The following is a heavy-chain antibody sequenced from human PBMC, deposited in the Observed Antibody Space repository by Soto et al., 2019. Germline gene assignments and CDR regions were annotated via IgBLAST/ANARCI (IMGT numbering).Heavy chain of an antibody. CDR2: IYYSGST. D-gene: IGHD3-22*01. CDR1: GGSISSYY. Sequence: SENLSLTCTVSGGSISSYYWSWIRQPPGKGLEWIGYIYYSGSTNYNPSLKSRVTISVDTSKNQSSLKLSSVTAADTAVYYCARHPSRRYYDSSGYYYPLVYGMDVWGQGTTVT. V-gene: IGHV4-59*08. J-gene: IGHJ6*02. CDR3: ARHPSRRYYDSSGYYYPLVYGMDV.